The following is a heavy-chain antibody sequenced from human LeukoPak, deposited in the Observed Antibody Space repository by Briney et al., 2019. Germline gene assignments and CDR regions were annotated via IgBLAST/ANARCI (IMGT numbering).Heavy chain of an antibody. V-gene: IGHV3-66*01. Sequence: GGSLRLPCAASGFTFSRYWMSWVRQAPGKGLEWVSVIYSGGSTYYADSVKGRFTISRDNSKNTLYLQMNSLRAEDTAVYYCARDHKTYYYGSGSPADAFDIWGQGTMVTVSS. J-gene: IGHJ3*02. CDR2: IYSGGST. D-gene: IGHD3-10*01. CDR3: ARDHKTYYYGSGSPADAFDI. CDR1: GFTFSRYW.